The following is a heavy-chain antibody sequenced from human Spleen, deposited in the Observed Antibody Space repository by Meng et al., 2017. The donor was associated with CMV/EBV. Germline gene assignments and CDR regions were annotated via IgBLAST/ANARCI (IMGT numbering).Heavy chain of an antibody. CDR2: IYYRGST. Sequence: SETLSLTCSVSNGSVSSGSYSWSWIRQPPGKELEWIGYIYYRGSTAYNPSLKSRVTISVDTSKNQVSLKVNSVTAADTAVYHCARTVAGTWTHYALDYWSQGTLVTVSS. D-gene: IGHD6-19*01. CDR3: ARTVAGTWTHYALDY. CDR1: NGSVSSGSYS. V-gene: IGHV4-61*01. J-gene: IGHJ4*02.